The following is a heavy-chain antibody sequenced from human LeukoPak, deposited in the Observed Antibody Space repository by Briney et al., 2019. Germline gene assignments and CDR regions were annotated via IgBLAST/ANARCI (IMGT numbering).Heavy chain of an antibody. V-gene: IGHV3-23*01. Sequence: GGSLRLSCEASGFTFSGFSMNWVRQAPGKGLEWVSSIYGNGGRTFYSDSAQGRFTISRDNSRNTLYLQMDSLRVEDTAIYYCAKDSIPDGYNSLDYWGQGTLVTVSS. CDR2: IYGNGGRT. D-gene: IGHD5-24*01. CDR3: AKDSIPDGYNSLDY. CDR1: GFTFSGFS. J-gene: IGHJ4*02.